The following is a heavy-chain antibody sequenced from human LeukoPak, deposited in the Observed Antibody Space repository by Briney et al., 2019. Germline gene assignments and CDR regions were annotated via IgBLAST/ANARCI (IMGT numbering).Heavy chain of an antibody. V-gene: IGHV4-59*02. CDR3: ADLQYYYDSSGSSGSRLNDY. CDR1: GGSVSGDY. CDR2: IYYSGST. J-gene: IGHJ4*02. Sequence: PSETLSLTCTVSGGSVSGDYWSWIRQPPGKGLESIGYIYYSGSTNYNPSLKSRVTISVDASKNQFSLKLSSVTAADTAVYYCADLQYYYDSSGSSGSRLNDYWGQGTLVTVSS. D-gene: IGHD3-22*01.